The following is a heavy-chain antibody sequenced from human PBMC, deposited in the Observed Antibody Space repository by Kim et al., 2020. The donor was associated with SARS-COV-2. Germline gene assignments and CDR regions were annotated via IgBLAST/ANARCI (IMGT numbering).Heavy chain of an antibody. J-gene: IGHJ4*02. CDR1: GGSFSGYY. CDR3: ARGPPITIFGVVIRTKTFDY. D-gene: IGHD3-3*01. V-gene: IGHV4-34*01. CDR2: INHSGST. Sequence: SETLSLTCAVYGGSFSGYYWSWIRQPPGKGLEWIGEINHSGSTNYNPSLKSRVIISVDTSKNQFSLKLSSVTAADTAVYYCARGPPITIFGVVIRTKTFDYWGQGTLVTVSS.